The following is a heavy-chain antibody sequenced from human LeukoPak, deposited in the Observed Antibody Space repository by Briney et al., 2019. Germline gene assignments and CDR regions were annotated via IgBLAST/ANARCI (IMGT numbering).Heavy chain of an antibody. J-gene: IGHJ4*02. V-gene: IGHV4-59*01. CDR1: GGSISSYY. D-gene: IGHD6-13*01. CDR3: ARAPTYSSSWYLDY. CDR2: IYHSGST. Sequence: SETLSLTCNASGGSISSYYWSWIRQPPGKGLEWIGYIYHSGSTSYNPSLMSRVTISVDTSKNQFSLKLSSVTAEDAAVYYCARAPTYSSSWYLDYWGQGTLVTVSS.